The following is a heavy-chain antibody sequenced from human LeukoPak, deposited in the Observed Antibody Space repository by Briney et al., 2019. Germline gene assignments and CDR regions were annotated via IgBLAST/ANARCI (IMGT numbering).Heavy chain of an antibody. V-gene: IGHV4-59*01. CDR3: ARGGGYYLPSWYDY. D-gene: IGHD3-22*01. J-gene: IGHJ4*02. CDR1: GGSISSYY. Sequence: SETLSLTCTVSGGSISSYYWSWIRRPPGKGLEWIGYIYYSGSTNYNPSLKSRVTISVDTSKNQFSLKLSSVTAADTAVYYCARGGGYYLPSWYDYWGQGTLVTVSS. CDR2: IYYSGST.